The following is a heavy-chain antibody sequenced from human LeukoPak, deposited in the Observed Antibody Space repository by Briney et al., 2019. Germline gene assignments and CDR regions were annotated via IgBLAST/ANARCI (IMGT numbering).Heavy chain of an antibody. J-gene: IGHJ4*02. CDR2: INPNSGGT. V-gene: IGHV1-2*04. CDR1: GYTFTGYY. Sequence: ASVKVSCKASGYTFTGYYMHWVRQAPGQGLEWMGWINPNSGGTNYAQKFQGWVTMTRDTSISTAYMELSRLRSDDTAVYYCARSYGDYDPWYFDYWGQGTLVTVSS. D-gene: IGHD4-17*01. CDR3: ARSYGDYDPWYFDY.